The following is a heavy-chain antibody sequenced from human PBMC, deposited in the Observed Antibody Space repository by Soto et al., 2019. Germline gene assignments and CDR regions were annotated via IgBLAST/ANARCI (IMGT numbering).Heavy chain of an antibody. Sequence: ASVKVSCKASGGTFSSYTISCVRQAPGQGLEWMGRIIPILGIANYAQKFQGRVTITADKSTSTAYMELSSLRSEDTAVYYCARDRSSSWYEFDYWGQGTLVTVSS. CDR1: GGTFSSYT. D-gene: IGHD6-13*01. CDR2: IIPILGIA. V-gene: IGHV1-69*04. J-gene: IGHJ4*02. CDR3: ARDRSSSWYEFDY.